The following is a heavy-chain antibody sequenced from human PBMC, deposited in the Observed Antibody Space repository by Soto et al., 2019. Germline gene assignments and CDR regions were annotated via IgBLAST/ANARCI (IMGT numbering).Heavy chain of an antibody. V-gene: IGHV3-9*01. CDR2: ISWNGGRT. D-gene: IGHD1-26*01. CDR1: GFTFDNFA. CDR3: AKASYSLGIEGATDFDY. J-gene: IGHJ4*02. Sequence: VELVESGGGLVQPGRSLRLSCTAFGFTFDNFAMHWVRQSPERGLEWVSAISWNGGRTGYADSVKGRFIVSRDNSKSSLYLQMNSLSSEDTALYFCAKASYSLGIEGATDFDYWGQGSWVTVSS.